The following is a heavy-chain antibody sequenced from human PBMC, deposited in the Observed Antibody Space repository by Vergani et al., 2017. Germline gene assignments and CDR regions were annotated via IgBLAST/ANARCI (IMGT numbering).Heavy chain of an antibody. CDR3: AREGIAARALDY. CDR1: GCSLSSSSYY. J-gene: IGHJ4*02. D-gene: IGHD6-6*01. CDR2: IYYSGGT. Sequence: QLQLQESGPGLVKPSETLSLTCTVSGCSLSSSSYYWGWIRQPPGKGLEWIGSIYYSGGTYYNPSLKSRITISVDTSKNQFSLKMSSVTAADTAVYYCAREGIAARALDYWGQGTLVTVSS. V-gene: IGHV4-39*07.